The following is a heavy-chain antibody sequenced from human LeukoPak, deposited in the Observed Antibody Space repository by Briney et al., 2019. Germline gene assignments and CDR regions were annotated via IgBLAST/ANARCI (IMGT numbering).Heavy chain of an antibody. V-gene: IGHV3-48*04. Sequence: PGGSLRLPCTASGLTFSNDAMNWVRQAPGRGLEWLSYISSSGEKIYYSDSVKGRFTISRDNARNSLYLRMTSLRAEDTAVYFCARDDYDSGGSYWGQGTLVTVSS. CDR3: ARDDYDSGGSY. CDR1: GLTFSNDA. D-gene: IGHD3-22*01. J-gene: IGHJ4*02. CDR2: ISSSGEKI.